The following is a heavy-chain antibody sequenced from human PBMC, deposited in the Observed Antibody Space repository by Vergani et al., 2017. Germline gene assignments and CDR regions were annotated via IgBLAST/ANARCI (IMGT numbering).Heavy chain of an antibody. V-gene: IGHV1-2*02. CDR1: GYTLTELS. D-gene: IGHD5-12*01. J-gene: IGHJ4*02. CDR2: INPNSGGT. CDR3: ARGGPIVATMSDY. Sequence: QVQLVQSGAEVKKPGASVKVSCKVSGYTLTELSMHWVRQAPGKGLEWMGWINPNSGGTNYAQKFQGRVTMTRDTSISTAYMELSRLRSDDTAVYYCARGGPIVATMSDYWGQGTLVTVSS.